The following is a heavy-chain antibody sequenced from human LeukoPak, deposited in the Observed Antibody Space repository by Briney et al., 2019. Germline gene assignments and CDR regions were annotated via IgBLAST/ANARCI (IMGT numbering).Heavy chain of an antibody. V-gene: IGHV3-74*01. D-gene: IGHD4-23*01. CDR3: ARGRPHGNDY. CDR1: GFTFSSYW. J-gene: IGHJ4*02. Sequence: GGALRLSCAASGFTFSSYWVNWARQTPGEGLVWVSRIASDGSSTTYADSVKGRFSISRDNAKNTLYLQMDSLRVEDTAVYYCARGRPHGNDYWGQGTLVTVSS. CDR2: IASDGSST.